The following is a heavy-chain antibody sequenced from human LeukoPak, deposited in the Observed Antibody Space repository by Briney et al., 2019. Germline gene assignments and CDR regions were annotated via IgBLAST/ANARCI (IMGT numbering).Heavy chain of an antibody. CDR2: INPNSGDT. Sequence: ASVKVSCKASGYTFTSYYLHWVRQAPGQGLEWMGWINPNSGDTNYAQKFQGRVTMTRDTTISTAYMELSRLRSDDTAVFYCATLMAHLDYWGQGTLVTVSS. J-gene: IGHJ4*02. CDR3: ATLMAHLDY. CDR1: GYTFTSYY. V-gene: IGHV1-2*02. D-gene: IGHD2-8*01.